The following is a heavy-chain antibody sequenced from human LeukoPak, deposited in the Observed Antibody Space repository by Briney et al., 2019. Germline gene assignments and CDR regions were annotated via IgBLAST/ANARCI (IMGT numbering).Heavy chain of an antibody. V-gene: IGHV1-18*01. D-gene: IGHD3-16*02. CDR1: GYTFSNYG. Sequence: GASVKVSCKASGYTFSNYGISWVRQAPGQGLEWMGWISAYNGNTNYAQKLQGRVTMTTDTPTSTAYMELRSLRSDDTAVCYCARAIAGDYNDYWGQGTLVTVSS. CDR3: ARAIAGDYNDY. J-gene: IGHJ4*02. CDR2: ISAYNGNT.